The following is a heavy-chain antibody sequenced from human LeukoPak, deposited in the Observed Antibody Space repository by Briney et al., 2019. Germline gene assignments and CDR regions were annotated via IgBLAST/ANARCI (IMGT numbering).Heavy chain of an antibody. CDR1: GFTVSSNY. CDR3: ARDKITEHYFDY. J-gene: IGHJ4*02. CDR2: IYSGGST. V-gene: IGHV3-66*01. Sequence: GGSLRLSCAASGFTVSSNYMSWVRQAPGKGLEWVSLIYSGGSTYYADSVKGRFTISRDNSKNTLYLQMNSLRAEDTAVYYCARDKITEHYFDYWGQGTLVTVSS.